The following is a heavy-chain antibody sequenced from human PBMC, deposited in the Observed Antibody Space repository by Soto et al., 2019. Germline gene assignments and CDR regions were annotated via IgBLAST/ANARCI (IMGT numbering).Heavy chain of an antibody. D-gene: IGHD6-19*01. V-gene: IGHV1-18*04. CDR3: ARVYWSSGWAGYCHFEL. CDR2: ISAYNGNT. CDR1: GYTFTSYG. J-gene: IGHJ2*01. Sequence: GASVTVSCKASGYTFTSYGISWVRQAPGQGLEWMGWISAYNGNTNYAQKLQGRVTMTTDTSTSTAYMELRSLRSDDTAVYYCARVYWSSGWAGYCHFELWGRGNLVTV.